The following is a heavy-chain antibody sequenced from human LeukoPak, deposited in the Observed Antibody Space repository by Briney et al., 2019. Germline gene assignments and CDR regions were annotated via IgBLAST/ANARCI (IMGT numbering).Heavy chain of an antibody. Sequence: PGGSLRLSCAASGFTFSSYAMSWVRQAPGKGLEWVSAISGSGGSTYYADSVKGRFTISRDNSKNPLYLQMNSLRAEDTAVYYCAKDLEPDDILTGCGAFDYWGQGTLVTVSS. J-gene: IGHJ4*02. CDR2: ISGSGGST. D-gene: IGHD3-9*01. CDR3: AKDLEPDDILTGCGAFDY. CDR1: GFTFSSYA. V-gene: IGHV3-23*01.